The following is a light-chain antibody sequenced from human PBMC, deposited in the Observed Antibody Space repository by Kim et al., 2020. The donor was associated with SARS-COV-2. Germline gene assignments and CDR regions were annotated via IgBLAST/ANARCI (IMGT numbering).Light chain of an antibody. CDR2: GKN. CDR1: SLRSYY. V-gene: IGLV3-19*01. Sequence: VALGKRVRVTGQGDSLRSYYATWYQQKPGQAPILVIYGKNNRPSGIPDRFSGSSSGNTASLTITGTQAGDEADYYCNSRDSNDNVVFGGGTKLTVL. J-gene: IGLJ2*01. CDR3: NSRDSNDNVV.